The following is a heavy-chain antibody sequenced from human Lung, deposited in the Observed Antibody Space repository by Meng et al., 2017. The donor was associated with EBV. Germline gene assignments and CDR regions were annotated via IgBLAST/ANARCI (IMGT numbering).Heavy chain of an antibody. CDR3: ARDEGGNSERGFQH. D-gene: IGHD4-23*01. CDR2: IYHSGST. Sequence: QGHRREPGPGLVNPSGTLSLTCAVSGGSISSSNWWSWVRQPPGKGLEWIGEIYHSGSTNYNPSLKSRVTISVDKSKNQFSLKLSSVTAADTAVYYCARDEGGNSERGFQHWGQGTLVTVSS. V-gene: IGHV4-4*02. J-gene: IGHJ1*01. CDR1: GGSISSSNW.